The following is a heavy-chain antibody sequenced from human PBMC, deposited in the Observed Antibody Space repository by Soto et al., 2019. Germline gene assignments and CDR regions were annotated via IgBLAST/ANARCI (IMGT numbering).Heavy chain of an antibody. Sequence: GGSLRLSCAASGFTFSSYAMHWVRQAPGKGLEWVAVISYDGSNKYYADSVKGRFTISRDNSKNTLYLQMNSLRAEDTAVYYCARDTFVGATYYPDYWGQGTLVTVSS. V-gene: IGHV3-30-3*01. CDR3: ARDTFVGATYYPDY. J-gene: IGHJ4*02. CDR2: ISYDGSNK. D-gene: IGHD1-26*01. CDR1: GFTFSSYA.